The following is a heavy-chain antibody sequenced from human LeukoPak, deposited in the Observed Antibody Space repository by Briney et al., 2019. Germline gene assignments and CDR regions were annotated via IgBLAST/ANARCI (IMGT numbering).Heavy chain of an antibody. V-gene: IGHV4-4*07. Sequence: NASETLSLTCTVSGGSISSYYWSWIRQPAGKGLEWIGRIHTSGSTNYNPSLKSRVTISVDTSKNQFSLKLSSVTAADTAVYYCARGLVVWYQLLGNWFDPWGQGTLVTVSS. D-gene: IGHD2-2*01. CDR2: IHTSGST. CDR3: ARGLVVWYQLLGNWFDP. J-gene: IGHJ5*02. CDR1: GGSISSYY.